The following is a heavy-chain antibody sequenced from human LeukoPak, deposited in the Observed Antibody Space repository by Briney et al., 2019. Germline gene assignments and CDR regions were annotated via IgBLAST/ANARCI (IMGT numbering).Heavy chain of an antibody. CDR3: ARGYQRDYWADY. CDR2: IYYSGST. D-gene: IGHD2-8*02. J-gene: IGHJ4*02. V-gene: IGHV4-59*01. CDR1: GGSISSYY. Sequence: SETLSLTCTVSGGSISSYYWSWIRQPPGKGLEWIGYIYYSGSTNYNPSLKSRVTISVDTSKNQFSLKLSFVTAADTAVYYCARGYQRDYWADYWGQGTLVTVSS.